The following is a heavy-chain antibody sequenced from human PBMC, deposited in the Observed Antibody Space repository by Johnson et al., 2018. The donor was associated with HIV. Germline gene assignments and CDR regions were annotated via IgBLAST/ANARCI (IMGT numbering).Heavy chain of an antibody. CDR1: GFTVSSNY. V-gene: IGHV3-66*01. D-gene: IGHD1-26*01. Sequence: VQLVESGGGLVQPGGSLRLSCAASGFTVSSNYMSWVRQAPGKGLEWVSVIYSGGSTYYADSVKGRFTISRDNSKNTLYLQMNSLRDEDTAVYFCAKGGVWEIPLGFGAVDFWGQGTMVSASS. CDR3: AKGGVWEIPLGFGAVDF. J-gene: IGHJ3*01. CDR2: IYSGGST.